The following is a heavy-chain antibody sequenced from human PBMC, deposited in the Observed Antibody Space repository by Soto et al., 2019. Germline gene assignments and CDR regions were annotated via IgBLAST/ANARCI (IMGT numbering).Heavy chain of an antibody. Sequence: GASVKVSCKASGYTFTSYAMHWVRQAPGQRLEWMRWINAGNGNTKYSQKFKGRVTITRDTSASTAYMELSSLRSEYTAVYYCARAGHPIADIDYWGQGTLVTVSS. CDR2: INAGNGNT. J-gene: IGHJ4*02. CDR3: ARAGHPIADIDY. CDR1: GYTFTSYA. V-gene: IGHV1-3*01. D-gene: IGHD6-13*01.